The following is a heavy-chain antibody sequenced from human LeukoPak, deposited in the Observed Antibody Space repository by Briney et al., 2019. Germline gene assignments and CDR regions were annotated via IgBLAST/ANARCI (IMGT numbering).Heavy chain of an antibody. CDR1: GFGFSSCE. CDR3: GSSSSTCCDY. J-gene: IGHJ4*02. CDR2: INGDGSVT. V-gene: IGHV3-74*01. D-gene: IGHD2-2*01. Sequence: PGGSLRLSCAASGFGFSSCEMNWVRQAPGKGLVWVSRINGDGSVTNYADSVKGRFTISRDNAKNTLYLQMNSLRAEDTAVYYCGSSSSTCCDYWGQGALVTVSS.